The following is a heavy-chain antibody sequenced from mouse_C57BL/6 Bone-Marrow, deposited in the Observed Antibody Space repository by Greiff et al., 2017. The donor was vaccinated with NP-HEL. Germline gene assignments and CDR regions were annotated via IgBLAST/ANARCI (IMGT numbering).Heavy chain of an antibody. J-gene: IGHJ1*03. CDR3: ARGFITTVHWYFDV. CDR2: INPNNGGT. V-gene: IGHV1-26*01. D-gene: IGHD1-1*01. Sequence: EVQLQQSGPELVKPGASVKISCKASGYMFTDYYMNWVKQSHGKSLEWIGDINPNNGGTSYNQKFKGKATLTVDKSSSTAYMELRSLTSEDSAVYYCARGFITTVHWYFDVWGTGTTVTVSS. CDR1: GYMFTDYY.